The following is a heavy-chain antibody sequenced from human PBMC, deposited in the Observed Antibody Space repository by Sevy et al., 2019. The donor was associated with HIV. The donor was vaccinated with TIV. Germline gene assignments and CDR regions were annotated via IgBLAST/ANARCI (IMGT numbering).Heavy chain of an antibody. Sequence: GGSLRLSCAASGFTFSSYWMHWVRQAPGKGLVWVSRINSDGSSTSYGDSVKGRFTISRDNAKNTLYLQMNSLRAEDTAVYYCARDSSAADSSGYYWVDYWGQGTLVTVSS. V-gene: IGHV3-74*01. CDR3: ARDSSAADSSGYYWVDY. CDR2: INSDGSST. CDR1: GFTFSSYW. D-gene: IGHD3-22*01. J-gene: IGHJ4*02.